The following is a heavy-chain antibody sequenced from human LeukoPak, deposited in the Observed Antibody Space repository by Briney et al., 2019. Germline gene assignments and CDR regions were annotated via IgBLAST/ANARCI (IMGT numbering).Heavy chain of an antibody. V-gene: IGHV4-61*02. CDR3: ARDLRVEDYGDYRYYYYGMDV. D-gene: IGHD4-17*01. CDR1: GGSISSGGYY. CDR2: IYTSGST. Sequence: NSSQTLSLTCTVSGGSISSGGYYWSWIRQHPGKGLEWIGRIYTSGSTNYNPSLKSRVTMSVDTSKNQFSLKLSSVTAADTAVYYCARDLRVEDYGDYRYYYYGMDVWGQGTTVTVSS. J-gene: IGHJ6*02.